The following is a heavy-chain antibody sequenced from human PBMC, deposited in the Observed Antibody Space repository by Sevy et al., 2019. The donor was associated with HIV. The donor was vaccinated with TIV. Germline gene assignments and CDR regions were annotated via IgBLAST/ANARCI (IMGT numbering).Heavy chain of an antibody. CDR1: GFTFSKYG. V-gene: IGHV3-33*01. CDR3: VRGADYYACSGANCDY. CDR2: IWYDGSNK. J-gene: IGHJ4*02. Sequence: GGSLRLSCAASGFTFSKYGMHWVRQAPGKGLEWVALIWYDGSNKYYADSVKGRFTISRDNSKNTLYLQMNSLRAEDRAVYYCVRGADYYACSGANCDYWGQGTLVTVSS. D-gene: IGHD3-22*01.